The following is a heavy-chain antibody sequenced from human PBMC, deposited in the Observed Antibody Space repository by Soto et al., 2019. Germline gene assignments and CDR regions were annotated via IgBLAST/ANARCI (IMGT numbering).Heavy chain of an antibody. J-gene: IGHJ4*02. V-gene: IGHV3-11*06. CDR1: GFNSSYHY. CDR3: ARHTSGWHYYDY. Sequence: PGGSLRLSFAASGFNSSYHYMNWIRQSPGKGLEWVSYISGSSRYTNFADSVKGRFTISRDNAKNSLYLQMNSLRAEDTAVYYCARHTSGWHYYDYWGQGTPVTVSS. CDR2: ISGSSRYT. D-gene: IGHD6-19*01.